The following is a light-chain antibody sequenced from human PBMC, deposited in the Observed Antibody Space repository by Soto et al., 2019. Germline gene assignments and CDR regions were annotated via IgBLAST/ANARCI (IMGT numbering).Light chain of an antibody. Sequence: QSVLTQPASVSRSPGQSITISCTGTSSDVGSYNLVSWYQQHPGKAPKLMIYEGSKRPSGVSNRFSDSKSGNTASLTISGLQAEDEADYYCCSYAGSSTLVFGGGTKVTVL. CDR3: CSYAGSSTLV. J-gene: IGLJ3*02. CDR1: SSDVGSYNL. CDR2: EGS. V-gene: IGLV2-23*01.